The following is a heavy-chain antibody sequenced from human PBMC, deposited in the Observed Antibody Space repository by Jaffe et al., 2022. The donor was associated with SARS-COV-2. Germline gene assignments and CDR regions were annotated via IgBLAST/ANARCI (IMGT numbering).Heavy chain of an antibody. Sequence: EVQLVESGGGLVQPGGSLRLSCAASGFTFSSYWMHWVRQAPGKGLVWVSRINSDGSSTSYADSVKGRFTISRDNAKNTLYLQMNSLRAEDTAVYYCARDSGPLTPSSGWYYYYYYGMDVWGQGTTVTVSS. V-gene: IGHV3-74*01. D-gene: IGHD6-19*01. CDR3: ARDSGPLTPSSGWYYYYYYGMDV. CDR1: GFTFSSYW. CDR2: INSDGSST. J-gene: IGHJ6*02.